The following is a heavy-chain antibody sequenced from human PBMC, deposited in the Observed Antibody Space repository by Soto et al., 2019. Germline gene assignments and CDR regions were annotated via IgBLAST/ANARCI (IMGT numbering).Heavy chain of an antibody. V-gene: IGHV1-69*02. J-gene: IGHJ4*02. D-gene: IGHD3-22*01. CDR3: ARALLVNYYDSSGYYYFDY. Sequence: QVQLVQSGAEVKKPGSSVKVSCKASGGTFSSYTISWVRQAPGQGLEWMGRIIPILGIANYAQKFQGRVTITADKSTSTAYMELSSLRSEDTAVYYCARALLVNYYDSSGYYYFDYWGQGTLVTVSS. CDR2: IIPILGIA. CDR1: GGTFSSYT.